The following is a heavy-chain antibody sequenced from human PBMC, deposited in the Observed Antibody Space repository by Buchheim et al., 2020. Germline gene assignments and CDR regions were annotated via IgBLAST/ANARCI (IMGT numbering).Heavy chain of an antibody. CDR1: GGSITSHY. CDR3: ARGEPGYPTGWYTS. V-gene: IGHV4-59*11. Sequence: VQLQESGPGVVKPAETLSLTCTVSGGSITSHYWSWVRQPPGKGLEWIGYIYYSGSTNYNPSLKSRITISADTSKNQFSLQLTSVTAADTALYYCARGEPGYPTGWYTSWGQGTL. CDR2: IYYSGST. J-gene: IGHJ5*02. D-gene: IGHD6-19*01.